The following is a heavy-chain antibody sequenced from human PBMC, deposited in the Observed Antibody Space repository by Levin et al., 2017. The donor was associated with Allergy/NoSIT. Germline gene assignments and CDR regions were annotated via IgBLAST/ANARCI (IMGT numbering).Heavy chain of an antibody. D-gene: IGHD7-27*01. Sequence: PGESLKISCTASGFTFAEYAMSWFRQAPGKGLEWVGFIRSKAWGTTTEYAASVKGRFTISRDDSSSIAYLQLNSLKTDDTAVYYCSRGALGYYYYGMDVWGQGTTVTVSS. J-gene: IGHJ6*02. CDR3: SRGALGYYYYGMDV. V-gene: IGHV3-49*03. CDR2: IRSKAWGTTT. CDR1: GFTFAEYA.